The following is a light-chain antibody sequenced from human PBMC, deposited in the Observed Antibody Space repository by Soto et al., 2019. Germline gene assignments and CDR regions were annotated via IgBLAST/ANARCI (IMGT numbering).Light chain of an antibody. Sequence: DIQLTQSPSFLSASVGDRVTITCRASQDVSRYLAWYQQKPGKAPNLLIYAASTLRSGVPSRFSGSGSETEFTLTISSLQPEDFATYYCKKLNSYVFAFGPGTKVDIK. CDR1: QDVSRY. CDR3: KKLNSYVFA. V-gene: IGKV1-9*01. J-gene: IGKJ3*01. CDR2: AAS.